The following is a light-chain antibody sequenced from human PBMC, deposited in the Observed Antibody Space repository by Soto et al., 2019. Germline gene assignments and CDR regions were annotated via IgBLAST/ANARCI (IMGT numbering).Light chain of an antibody. CDR2: DVT. V-gene: IGLV2-11*01. Sequence: QSVLTQPPSVSGSPGHSVTIFCTGTSNDVGGYNYVAWYQQHPGKAPKIMIYDVTKRPSGVPDRFSGSKSGNTASLTISGLQAEDEADYYCCSNARKVEVFGTGTKVTVL. J-gene: IGLJ1*01. CDR3: CSNARKVEV. CDR1: SNDVGGYNY.